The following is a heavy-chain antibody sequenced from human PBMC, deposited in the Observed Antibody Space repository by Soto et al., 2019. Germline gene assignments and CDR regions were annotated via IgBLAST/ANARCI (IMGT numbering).Heavy chain of an antibody. V-gene: IGHV4-34*01. CDR3: ARPYGGKGSGFDY. D-gene: IGHD4-17*01. CDR2: INHSGST. CDR1: GGSFSGYY. J-gene: IGHJ4*02. Sequence: SETLSLTCAVYGGSFSGYYWSWIRQPPGKGLEWIGEINHSGSTNYNPSLKSRVTISVDTSKNQFSLKLSSVTAADTAVYYCARPYGGKGSGFDYWGQGTLVTV.